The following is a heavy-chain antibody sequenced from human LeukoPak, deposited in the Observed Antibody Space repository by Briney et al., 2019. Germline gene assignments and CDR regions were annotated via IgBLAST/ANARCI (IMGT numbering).Heavy chain of an antibody. D-gene: IGHD6-19*01. J-gene: IGHJ4*02. Sequence: GSLRLSCAASGFTFSSYSMNWVRQAPGKGLEWIGEINHSGSTNYNPSLKSRATISVDTSKKQFSLNVSSVTAADTAVYYCARGKVVAGTPGQNSGDYWGQGTLVTVSS. CDR3: ARGKVVAGTPGQNSGDY. V-gene: IGHV4-34*01. CDR2: INHSGST. CDR1: GFTFSSYS.